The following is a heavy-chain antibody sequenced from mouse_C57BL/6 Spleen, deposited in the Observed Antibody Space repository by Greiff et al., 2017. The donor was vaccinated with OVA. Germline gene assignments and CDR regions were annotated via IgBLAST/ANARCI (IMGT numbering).Heavy chain of an antibody. CDR3: ARRVYYDYDGAY. J-gene: IGHJ3*01. CDR1: GYAFTNYL. CDR2: INPGSGGT. V-gene: IGHV1-54*01. D-gene: IGHD2-4*01. Sequence: QVQLQQSGAELVRPGTSVKVSCKASGYAFTNYLIEWVKQRPGQGLEWIGVINPGSGGTNYNEKFKGKATLTADKSSSTAYMQLSSLTSEDSAVYFCARRVYYDYDGAYWGQGTLVTVSA.